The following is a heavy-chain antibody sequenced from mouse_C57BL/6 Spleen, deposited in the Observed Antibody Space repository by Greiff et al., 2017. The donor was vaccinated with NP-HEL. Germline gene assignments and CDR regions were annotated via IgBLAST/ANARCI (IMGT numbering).Heavy chain of an antibody. V-gene: IGHV1-55*01. CDR2: IYPGGGST. CDR3: ARGGIYYGNAFAD. J-gene: IGHJ3*01. CDR1: GYTFTSYW. D-gene: IGHD2-1*01. Sequence: QVQLQQPGAELVKPGASVKMSCTASGYTFTSYWITWVQQRPGQGLEWIGDIYPGGGSTYYHEKFKGKATLTVDTTSSTAYMQLSSLTSEDSAVYYGARGGIYYGNAFADWGKGTLVTVSA.